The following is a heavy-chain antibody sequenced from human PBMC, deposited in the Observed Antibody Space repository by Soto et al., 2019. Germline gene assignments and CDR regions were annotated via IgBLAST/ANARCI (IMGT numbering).Heavy chain of an antibody. CDR1: GYTFTSYG. D-gene: IGHD3-3*01. CDR2: ISAYNGNT. J-gene: IGHJ5*02. Sequence: ASVKVSCKASGYTFTSYGISWVRQAPGQGLEWMGWISAYNGNTNYAQKLQGRVTMTTDTSTSTAYMELRSLRSDDTAVYYCARDRPLGYYDFWSGYSAWFDPCGQRTLVTVSS. CDR3: ARDRPLGYYDFWSGYSAWFDP. V-gene: IGHV1-18*01.